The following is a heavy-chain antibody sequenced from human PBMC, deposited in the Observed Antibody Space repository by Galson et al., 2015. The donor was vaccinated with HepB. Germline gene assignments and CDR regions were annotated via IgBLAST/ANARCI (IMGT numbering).Heavy chain of an antibody. CDR1: GFTFSSYA. D-gene: IGHD5-18*01. CDR3: AKDYGYSYGFFDL. J-gene: IGHJ2*01. Sequence: SLRLSCAASGFTFSSYAMHWVRQAPGKGLEWVAVISGSGGSTYYADSVKGRFTISRDNSKNTLYLQMNSLRAENTAVYYCAKDYGYSYGFFDLWGRGTLVTVSS. V-gene: IGHV3-23*01. CDR2: ISGSGGST.